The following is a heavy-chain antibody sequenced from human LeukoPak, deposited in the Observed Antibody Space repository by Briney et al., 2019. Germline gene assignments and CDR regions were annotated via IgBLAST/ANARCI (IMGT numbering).Heavy chain of an antibody. V-gene: IGHV3-21*01. CDR2: ISSSSSYI. CDR1: GFTFSSYS. Sequence: GGSLRLSSAASGFTFSSYSMSWVRQAPGKGLEWVPSISSSSSYIYYADSVKGRFTISRDNAKNSLYLQMNSLRAEDTAVYYCARDRPLHSGCDFSDYWGQGTLVTVSS. CDR3: ARDRPLHSGCDFSDY. J-gene: IGHJ4*02. D-gene: IGHD5-12*01.